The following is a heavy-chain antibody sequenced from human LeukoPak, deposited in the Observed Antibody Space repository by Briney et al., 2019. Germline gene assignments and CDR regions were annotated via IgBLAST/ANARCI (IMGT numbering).Heavy chain of an antibody. Sequence: SETLSLTCTVSGGSVSSGSYYWSWIRQPPGKGLEWIGYVYNSGSTNYNPSLKSRVTISVDTSKNQFSLKLTSVAAADTGVYYCARESYGDYAYFDYWGQGTLVTVSS. CDR1: GGSVSSGSYY. CDR3: ARESYGDYAYFDY. V-gene: IGHV4-61*01. J-gene: IGHJ4*02. D-gene: IGHD4-17*01. CDR2: VYNSGST.